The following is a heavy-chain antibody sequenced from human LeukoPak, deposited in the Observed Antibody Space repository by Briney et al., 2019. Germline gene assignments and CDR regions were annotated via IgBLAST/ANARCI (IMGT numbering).Heavy chain of an antibody. J-gene: IGHJ4*02. D-gene: IGHD3-22*01. CDR2: INPNSGGT. CDR1: GYTFTSYD. CDR3: ASVDYYDSLR. V-gene: IGHV1-2*02. Sequence: ASVKVSCKASGYTFTSYDINWVRQATGQGLEWMGWINPNSGGTNYAQKFQGRVTMTRDTSISTAYMELSRLRSDDTAVYYCASVDYYDSLRWGQGTLVTVSS.